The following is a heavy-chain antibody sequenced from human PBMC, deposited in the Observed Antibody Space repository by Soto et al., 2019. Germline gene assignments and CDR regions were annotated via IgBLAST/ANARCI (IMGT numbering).Heavy chain of an antibody. CDR1: GGSISSGGYY. CDR3: ARGVTIFGVVIIGQYFDY. Sequence: QVQLQESGPGLVKPSQTLSLTCTVSGGSISSGGYYWSWIRQHPGKGLEWIGYIYYSGSTYYNPSLKSRVTISVDTSKNQFSLKLSSVTAADTAVYYCARGVTIFGVVIIGQYFDYWGQGTLVTVSS. J-gene: IGHJ4*02. D-gene: IGHD3-3*01. V-gene: IGHV4-31*03. CDR2: IYYSGST.